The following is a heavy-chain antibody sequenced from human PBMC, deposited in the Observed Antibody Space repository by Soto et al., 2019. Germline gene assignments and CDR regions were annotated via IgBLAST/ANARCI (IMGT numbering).Heavy chain of an antibody. D-gene: IGHD3-10*01. CDR1: GFTFSSYA. V-gene: IGHV3-23*01. Sequence: GGSLRLSCAASGFTFSSYAMTWVRQVPGKGLEWVSDISGSGGITYYADSVKGRFTISRDNSKNTLNLQMNSLRADDTAVYYCARARRGAPYYYTMDLWGQGTTVTVSS. CDR2: ISGSGGIT. CDR3: ARARRGAPYYYTMDL. J-gene: IGHJ6*02.